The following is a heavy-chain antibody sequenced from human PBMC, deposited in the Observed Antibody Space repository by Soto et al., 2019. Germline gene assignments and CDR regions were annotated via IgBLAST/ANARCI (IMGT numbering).Heavy chain of an antibody. V-gene: IGHV1-69*02. CDR2: IIPILGIA. CDR3: ATVEMATRGAFAI. Sequence: QVQLLQSGAEVKKPGSSVKVSCKASGGTFSSYTISWVRQAPGQGLEWMGRIIPILGIANYAQKFQGRVTITSDKSTSTAYMELSSLRSEDTAVYYCATVEMATRGAFAIWGQGTMVTVSS. J-gene: IGHJ3*02. D-gene: IGHD5-12*01. CDR1: GGTFSSYT.